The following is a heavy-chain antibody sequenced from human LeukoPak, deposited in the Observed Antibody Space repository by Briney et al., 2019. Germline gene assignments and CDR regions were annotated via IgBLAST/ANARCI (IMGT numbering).Heavy chain of an antibody. CDR2: IYYSVST. D-gene: IGHD4-17*01. CDR3: ARDQDYGDYVAWVDY. J-gene: IGHJ4*02. CDR1: GASISSTNNF. V-gene: IGHV4-39*07. Sequence: SETLSLTCTVSGASISSTNNFWGWIRQTPGKGLEWIATIYYSVSTYYNPSLKSRLSISVDTSKNQFSLKLSSVTAADTAVYYCARDQDYGDYVAWVDYWGQGTLVTVSS.